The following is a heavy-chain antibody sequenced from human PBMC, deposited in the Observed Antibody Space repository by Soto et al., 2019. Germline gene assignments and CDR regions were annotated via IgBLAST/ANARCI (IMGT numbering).Heavy chain of an antibody. J-gene: IGHJ4*02. D-gene: IGHD3-3*01. CDR2: ITDSSDTV. Sequence: PGGSLRLSCVASGFSFSNYNMNWVRQAPGKGLEWVSYITDSSDTVHYAGSVRGRFTISRDNAESSLYLQMTSLRDDDTAVYFCARDFGHGYYLDYWGRGTLVTVSS. CDR3: ARDFGHGYYLDY. CDR1: GFSFSNYN. V-gene: IGHV3-48*02.